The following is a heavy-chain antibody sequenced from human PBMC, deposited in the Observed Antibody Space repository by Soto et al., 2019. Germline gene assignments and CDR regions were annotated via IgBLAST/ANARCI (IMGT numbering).Heavy chain of an antibody. Sequence: QVLLVQSGAEVKKPGSSVKISCKASGCSLGNSAINWVRQTPGQGLEWLGGFIPVYRTLNYAQKFQGRVTITADESTGTAYMTLSSLASHDTAVYDCATGVIWIGYFTVDSWGQGTRVAVSS. D-gene: IGHD3-3*01. V-gene: IGHV1-69*01. CDR1: GCSLGNSA. CDR2: FIPVYRTL. J-gene: IGHJ4*02. CDR3: ATGVIWIGYFTVDS.